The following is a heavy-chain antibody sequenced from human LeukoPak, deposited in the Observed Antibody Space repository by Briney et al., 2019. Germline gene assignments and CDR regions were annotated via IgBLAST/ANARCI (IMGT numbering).Heavy chain of an antibody. CDR1: GFTFTSYS. V-gene: IGHV3-21*01. CDR3: ARDRAAADLDY. J-gene: IGHJ4*02. D-gene: IGHD6-13*01. CDR2: ISSSTTYI. Sequence: PGGSLRLSCAASGFTFTSYSMSWVRQAPGKGLEWVSSISSSTTYIYYADSVKRRFTISRDNAKNSLYLQMNSLRAEDTAVYYCARDRAAADLDYWGQGTLVTVSS.